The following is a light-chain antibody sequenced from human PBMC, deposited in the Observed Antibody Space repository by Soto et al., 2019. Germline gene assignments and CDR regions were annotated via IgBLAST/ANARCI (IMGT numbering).Light chain of an antibody. Sequence: DIQMTQSPSSLSASVGDRVTITCRASQSVGSLLNWFQQRPGIAPKLLIYAASTLQSGAPSRFSGSGAGTDFNLIISSLQPEDFATYYCQQSYSLPYTFGQGTKLEI. CDR1: QSVGSL. V-gene: IGKV1-39*01. CDR2: AAS. CDR3: QQSYSLPYT. J-gene: IGKJ2*01.